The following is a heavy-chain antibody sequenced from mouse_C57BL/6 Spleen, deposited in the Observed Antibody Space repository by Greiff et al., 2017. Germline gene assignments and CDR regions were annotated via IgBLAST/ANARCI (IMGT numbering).Heavy chain of an antibody. CDR3: ARSAPHYYGSSYGYAMDY. Sequence: QVQLKQSGAELMKPGASVKLSCKATGYTFTGYWIEWVKQRPGHGLEWIGEILPGSGSTNYNEKFKGKATFTADTSSNTAYMQLSSLTTEDSAIYYCARSAPHYYGSSYGYAMDYWGQGTSVTVSS. CDR1: GYTFTGYW. V-gene: IGHV1-9*01. CDR2: ILPGSGST. J-gene: IGHJ4*01. D-gene: IGHD1-1*01.